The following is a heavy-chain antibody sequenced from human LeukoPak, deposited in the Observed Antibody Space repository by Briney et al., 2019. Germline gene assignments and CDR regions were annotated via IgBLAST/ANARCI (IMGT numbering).Heavy chain of an antibody. J-gene: IGHJ4*02. CDR2: INPNSGGT. Sequence: ASVKVSCKASGYTFTGYYMHWVRQAPGQGLEWMGWINPNSGGTNYAQKFQGRVTMTRDTSISTAYMELSRLRSDDTAVYYCAREFRYYESSAYPTSYFDYWGQGTLVTVSS. CDR3: AREFRYYESSAYPTSYFDY. D-gene: IGHD3-22*01. CDR1: GYTFTGYY. V-gene: IGHV1-2*02.